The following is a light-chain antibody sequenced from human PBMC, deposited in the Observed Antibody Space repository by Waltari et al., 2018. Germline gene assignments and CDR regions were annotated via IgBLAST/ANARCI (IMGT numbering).Light chain of an antibody. CDR1: QGIRND. CDR3: LQHNSYPRT. Sequence: DNPLNQSSSPLSPSVGDEFTITCRASQGIRNDLGWYQQKPGKAPKRLIYAASSLQSGVPSRFSGSGSGTEFTLTISSLQPEDFATYYCLQHNSYPRTFGQGTKVEIK. CDR2: AAS. V-gene: IGKV1-17*01. J-gene: IGKJ1*01.